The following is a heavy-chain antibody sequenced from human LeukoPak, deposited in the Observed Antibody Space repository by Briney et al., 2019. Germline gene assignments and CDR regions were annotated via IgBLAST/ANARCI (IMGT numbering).Heavy chain of an antibody. CDR2: ISGSGGST. D-gene: IGHD2-2*01. CDR3: AKDQAPKRYCSSTSCPTTFDY. Sequence: GGSLRLSCAASGFTFSSYAMSWVRQAPGKGLEWVSAISGSGGSTYYADSVKGRFAISRDNSKNTLYLQMNSLRAEDTAVYYCAKDQAPKRYCSSTSCPTTFDYWGQGTLVTVSS. CDR1: GFTFSSYA. V-gene: IGHV3-23*01. J-gene: IGHJ4*02.